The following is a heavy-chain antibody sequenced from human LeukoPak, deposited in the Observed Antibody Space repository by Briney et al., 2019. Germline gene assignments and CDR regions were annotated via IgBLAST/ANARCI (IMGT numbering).Heavy chain of an antibody. V-gene: IGHV3-30-3*01. J-gene: IGHJ1*01. D-gene: IGHD6-13*01. CDR1: GFTFSSYA. CDR3: ARDLIAAAGTGGYFQH. CDR2: ISYDGSNK. Sequence: PGGSLRLSCAASGFTFSSYAMHWVRQAPGKGLEWVAVISYDGSNKYYADSVKGRFTISRDNSKNTLYLQMNSLRAEDTAVYYCARDLIAAAGTGGYFQHWGQGTLVTVSS.